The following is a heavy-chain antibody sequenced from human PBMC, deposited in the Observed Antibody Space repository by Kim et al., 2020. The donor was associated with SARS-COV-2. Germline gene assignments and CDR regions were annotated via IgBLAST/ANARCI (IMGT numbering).Heavy chain of an antibody. CDR3: AKDRGGGYDSIAFDI. CDR1: GFTFSSYA. V-gene: IGHV3-23*01. CDR2: ISGSGGST. J-gene: IGHJ3*02. D-gene: IGHD5-12*01. Sequence: GGSLRLSCAASGFTFSSYAMSLVRQAPGKGLEWVSAISGSGGSTYYADSVKGRFTISRDNSKNTLYLQMNSLRAEDTAVYYCAKDRGGGYDSIAFDIWGQGTMVTVSS.